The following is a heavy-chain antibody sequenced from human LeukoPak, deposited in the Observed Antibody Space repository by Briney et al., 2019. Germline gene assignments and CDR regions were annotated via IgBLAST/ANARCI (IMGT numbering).Heavy chain of an antibody. D-gene: IGHD2-2*01. V-gene: IGHV3-23*01. CDR2: ISGSGDNT. Sequence: PSGGSLRLSCAASGFTFSSYAMSWVRQAPGKGLEWVSEISGSGDNTYYADSVKGRFTISRDNSKNTLYLQMNSLRDEDTAVYYCAKDRAYCSSSTCLDQDFWGQGSLVTVSS. CDR3: AKDRAYCSSSTCLDQDF. CDR1: GFTFSSYA. J-gene: IGHJ4*02.